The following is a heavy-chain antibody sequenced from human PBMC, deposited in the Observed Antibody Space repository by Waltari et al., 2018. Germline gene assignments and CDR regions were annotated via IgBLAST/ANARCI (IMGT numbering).Heavy chain of an antibody. CDR3: ARDIAYHDSSGYYPYYFDY. J-gene: IGHJ4*02. D-gene: IGHD3-22*01. CDR1: GFTFSRYA. CDR2: ISYDGSHK. Sequence: QVQLVESGGGVVQPGRSLRLSCAASGFTFSRYAMHWVRQAPGKGRECVAFISYDGSHKYYADSGKGRFTISRDSSKNTLFLQMNSLRVEDTAVYYCARDIAYHDSSGYYPYYFDYWGQGALVTVSS. V-gene: IGHV3-30-3*01.